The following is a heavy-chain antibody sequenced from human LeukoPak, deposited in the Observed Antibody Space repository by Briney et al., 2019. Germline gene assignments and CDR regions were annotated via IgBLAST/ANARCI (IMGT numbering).Heavy chain of an antibody. CDR2: IYSDGST. Sequence: GGSLRLSCAAPGLIFSRNYMTWVRQAPGKGLEWLSVIYSDGSTHYADSVKGRFIISRDNSKNTLYLQMNTLRAEDTAVYYGARVTPPTDWGQGTLVTVSS. J-gene: IGHJ4*02. CDR3: ARVTPPTD. V-gene: IGHV3-66*01. CDR1: GLIFSRNY. D-gene: IGHD1-14*01.